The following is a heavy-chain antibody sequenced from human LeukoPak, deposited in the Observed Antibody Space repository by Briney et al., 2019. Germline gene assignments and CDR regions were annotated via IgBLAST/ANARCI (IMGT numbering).Heavy chain of an antibody. D-gene: IGHD3-10*01. CDR2: ISGGGGRT. CDR1: GFTFSDYY. V-gene: IGHV3-23*01. Sequence: GGSLRLSCAASGFTFSDYYMNWIRQAPGKGLEWVSAISGGGGRTYYADSVKGRFTISRDNSKNTVYLQMNSLRAEGTAVYYCVKGWGDYWYFDLWGRGTLVTVSS. J-gene: IGHJ2*01. CDR3: VKGWGDYWYFDL.